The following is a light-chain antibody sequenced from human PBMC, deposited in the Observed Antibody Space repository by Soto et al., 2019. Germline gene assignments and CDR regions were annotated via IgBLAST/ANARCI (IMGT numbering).Light chain of an antibody. Sequence: DIGVTQSPATLSLSPEERATLSCRASQSVSNYLAWYQQKPGQAPRLLIYDASNRAPGIPARFSGSGSGADFSLTISSLEPEDFAVYYCQQRKSRLTFGGGTKVEIK. J-gene: IGKJ4*01. CDR1: QSVSNY. V-gene: IGKV3-11*01. CDR3: QQRKSRLT. CDR2: DAS.